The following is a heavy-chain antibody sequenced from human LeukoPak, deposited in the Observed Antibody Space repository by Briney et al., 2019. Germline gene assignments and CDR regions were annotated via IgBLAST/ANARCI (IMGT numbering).Heavy chain of an antibody. J-gene: IGHJ6*03. V-gene: IGHV4-59*01. Sequence: PSETLSLTCTVSGDSISGFYWSWIRQPPGKGLEWIGYIYYSGTTNYNPSLKSRLTISVDTSKNQFSLKLSSVTAADTAVYYCARATYRSGGSCYHGAGYYYMDVWGKGTTVTVSS. D-gene: IGHD2-15*01. CDR2: IYYSGTT. CDR3: ARATYRSGGSCYHGAGYYYMDV. CDR1: GDSISGFY.